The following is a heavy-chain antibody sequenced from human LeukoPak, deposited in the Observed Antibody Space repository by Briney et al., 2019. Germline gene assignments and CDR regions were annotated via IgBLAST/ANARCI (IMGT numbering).Heavy chain of an antibody. CDR3: ARDHRSYYTDY. Sequence: GGSLRLSCAASGFTFSSYWMHWVRQAPGKGLVWVSRISPDGTSTGYADSVRGRFTISRDNAKNTLYLQMNSLRAEDTAVYYCARDHRSYYTDYWGQGTLVTVSS. CDR2: ISPDGTST. CDR1: GFTFSSYW. J-gene: IGHJ4*02. V-gene: IGHV3-74*01. D-gene: IGHD3-3*01.